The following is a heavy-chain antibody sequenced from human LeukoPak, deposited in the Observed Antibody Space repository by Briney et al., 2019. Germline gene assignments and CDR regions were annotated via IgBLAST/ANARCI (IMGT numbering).Heavy chain of an antibody. Sequence: SETLSLTCAVHGGSFSGYYWSWIRQPPGKGLEWIGEINHSGSTNYNPSLKSRVTISVDTSKNQFSLKLSSVTAADTAVYYCARGPRPYCSGGSCYRRYFDLWGRGTLVTVSS. D-gene: IGHD2-15*01. J-gene: IGHJ2*01. CDR2: INHSGST. CDR1: GGSFSGYY. CDR3: ARGPRPYCSGGSCYRRYFDL. V-gene: IGHV4-34*01.